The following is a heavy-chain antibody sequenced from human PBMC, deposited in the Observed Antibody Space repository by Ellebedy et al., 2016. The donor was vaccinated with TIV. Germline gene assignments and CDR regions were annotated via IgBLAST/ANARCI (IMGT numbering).Heavy chain of an antibody. Sequence: GESLKISCKSSGYSFTSDWIGWVRQMPGKGLEWMGIIYPGDSDTRYSPSFQGQVTISADKSISTAYLQWSSLKASDTAMYYCARSTYYDILTGYPTFIDYWGQGTLVTVSS. CDR2: IYPGDSDT. CDR1: GYSFTSDW. J-gene: IGHJ4*02. V-gene: IGHV5-51*01. CDR3: ARSTYYDILTGYPTFIDY. D-gene: IGHD3-9*01.